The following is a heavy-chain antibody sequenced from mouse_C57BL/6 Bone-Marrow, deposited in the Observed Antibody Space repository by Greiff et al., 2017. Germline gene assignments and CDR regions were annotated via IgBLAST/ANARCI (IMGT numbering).Heavy chain of an antibody. J-gene: IGHJ4*01. V-gene: IGHV5-15*01. CDR2: ISNLAYSI. CDR1: GFTFSDYG. CDR3: ARRGTPPYAMDY. Sequence: EVHLVESGGGLVQPGGSLKLSCAASGFTFSDYGMAWVRQAPRKGPEWVAFISNLAYSIYYADTVTGRFTISRENAKNTLYLEMSSLRSEDTAMYYCARRGTPPYAMDYWGQGTSVTVSS.